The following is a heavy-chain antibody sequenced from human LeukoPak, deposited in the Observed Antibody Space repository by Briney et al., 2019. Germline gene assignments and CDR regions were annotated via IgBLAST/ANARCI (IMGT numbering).Heavy chain of an antibody. V-gene: IGHV4-59*01. D-gene: IGHD6-6*01. CDR2: IYYSGST. CDR1: GGSISSYY. J-gene: IGHJ6*02. CDR3: ARVGRIAARRFGMDV. Sequence: SETLSLTCTVSGGSISSYYWSWIRQPPGKGLEWIGYIYYSGSTNYNPSLKSRVTISVDTSKNQFSLKLSSVTAADTAVYYCARVGRIAARRFGMDVWGQGTTVTVSS.